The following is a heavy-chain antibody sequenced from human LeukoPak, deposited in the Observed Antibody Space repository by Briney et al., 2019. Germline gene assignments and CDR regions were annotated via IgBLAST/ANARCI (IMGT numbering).Heavy chain of an antibody. Sequence: AASVKVSCKASGYTFTSYDINWVRQATGQGLEWMGWMNPNSGNTGYAQKFQGRVTITRNTSISTAYMELSSLRSEDTAVHYCARGRTADIVVVPAAIPEELDYWGQGTLVTVSS. D-gene: IGHD2-2*02. CDR1: GYTFTSYD. CDR3: ARGRTADIVVVPAAIPEELDY. J-gene: IGHJ4*02. CDR2: MNPNSGNT. V-gene: IGHV1-8*03.